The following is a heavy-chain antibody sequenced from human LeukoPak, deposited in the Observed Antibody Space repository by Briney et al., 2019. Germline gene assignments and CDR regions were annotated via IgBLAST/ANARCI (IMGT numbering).Heavy chain of an antibody. CDR2: INSDGSST. D-gene: IGHD5-18*01. Sequence: GGSLRLSCAASGFTFSSYWMHWVRQAPGKGLVWVSRINSDGSSTSYADSVKGRFTISRDNAKNTLYLQMNSLRAEDTAVYYCARGGDTAMASDLIGYWGQGTLVTVSS. CDR3: ARGGDTAMASDLIGY. V-gene: IGHV3-74*01. J-gene: IGHJ4*02. CDR1: GFTFSSYW.